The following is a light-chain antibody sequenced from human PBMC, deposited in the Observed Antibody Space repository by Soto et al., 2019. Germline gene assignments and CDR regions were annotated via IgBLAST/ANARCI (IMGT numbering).Light chain of an antibody. V-gene: IGLV2-8*01. J-gene: IGLJ1*01. CDR2: EVT. Sequence: QSVLTQPPSASGSHGQSLTISCTGTSSDVGFYNFVSWYQQRPGKAPKLVIYEVTKRPSGVPDRFSGSKSGSTASLTVSGLQADDEADYYCASYAGTRLFVFGSGTKVTVL. CDR3: ASYAGTRLFV. CDR1: SSDVGFYNF.